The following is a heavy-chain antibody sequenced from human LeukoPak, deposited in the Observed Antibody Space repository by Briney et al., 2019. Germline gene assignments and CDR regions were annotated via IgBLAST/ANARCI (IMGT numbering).Heavy chain of an antibody. CDR2: INHSGST. CDR3: AGYCSGGSCYFRH. Sequence: SETLSLTCAVYGGSFSGYYWSWIRQPPGKGLERIGEINHSGSTNYNPSLKSRVTISVDTSKNQFSLKLSSVTAADTAVYYCAGYCSGGSCYFRHWGQGTLVTVSS. D-gene: IGHD2-15*01. V-gene: IGHV4-34*01. J-gene: IGHJ1*01. CDR1: GGSFSGYY.